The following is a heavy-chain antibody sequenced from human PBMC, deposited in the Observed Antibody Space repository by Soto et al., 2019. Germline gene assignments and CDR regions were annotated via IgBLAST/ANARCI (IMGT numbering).Heavy chain of an antibody. J-gene: IGHJ3*02. Sequence: TLSLTCAVSGGSISSGGYSWSWIRRPPGKGLEWIGYIYHSGSTYYNPSLKSRVTISVDRSKNQFSLKLSSVTAADTAVYYCARGHCSGGSCYSGAFDIWGQGTMVTVSS. CDR1: GGSISSGGYS. D-gene: IGHD2-15*01. V-gene: IGHV4-30-2*01. CDR2: IYHSGST. CDR3: ARGHCSGGSCYSGAFDI.